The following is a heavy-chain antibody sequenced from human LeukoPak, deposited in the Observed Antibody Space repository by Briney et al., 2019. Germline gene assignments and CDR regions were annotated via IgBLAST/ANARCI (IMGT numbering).Heavy chain of an antibody. D-gene: IGHD6-19*01. CDR2: ISYDGSNK. CDR3: AKEGGMAGHFDY. Sequence: GGSLRLSCAASGFTFSSYGMHWVRQAPGKGLEWVAVISYDGSNKYYVDSMKGRFTISRDNSKNTLYLQMNSLRAEDTAVYYCAKEGGMAGHFDYWGQGTLVTVSS. V-gene: IGHV3-30*18. CDR1: GFTFSSYG. J-gene: IGHJ4*02.